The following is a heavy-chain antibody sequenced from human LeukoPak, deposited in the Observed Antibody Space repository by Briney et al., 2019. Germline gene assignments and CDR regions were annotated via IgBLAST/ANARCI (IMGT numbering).Heavy chain of an antibody. CDR1: GYTFTSYY. CDR2: INPSGGST. V-gene: IGHV1-46*01. CDR3: ARRAGDTMVRGPQQYYYYYMDV. D-gene: IGHD3-10*01. Sequence: ASVKVSCKASGYTFTSYYMHWVRQAPGQGLEWMGIINPSGGSTSYAQKFQGRVTMTRDTSTSTVYMELSSLRSEDTAVYYCARRAGDTMVRGPQQYYYYYMDVWGKGTTVTVSS. J-gene: IGHJ6*03.